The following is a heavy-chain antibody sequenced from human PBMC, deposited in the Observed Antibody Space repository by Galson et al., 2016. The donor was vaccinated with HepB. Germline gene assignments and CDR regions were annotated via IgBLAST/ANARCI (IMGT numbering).Heavy chain of an antibody. V-gene: IGHV3-48*02. D-gene: IGHD6-19*01. CDR3: ARGLPFHSSGWYFDY. CDR1: GFTFSSYN. Sequence: SLRLSCAASGFTFSSYNMKWVRQTPGKGLEWVSYISPNGGTTYYADSVKGRFTISRDNARNSLYLQMNNLRDEDSAVYYCARGLPFHSSGWYFDYWGQGALVTVS. CDR2: ISPNGGTT. J-gene: IGHJ4*02.